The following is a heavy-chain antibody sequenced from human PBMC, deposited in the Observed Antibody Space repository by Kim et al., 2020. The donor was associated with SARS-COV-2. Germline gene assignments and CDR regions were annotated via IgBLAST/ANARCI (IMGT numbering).Heavy chain of an antibody. CDR2: K. CDR3: SKVGSTGYMGV. D-gene: IGHD1-26*01. Sequence: KQYADSVKGRFSISRDNAKNSAYLQMNSLRAEDTAVYYCSKVGSTGYMGVWGQGTTFTVSS. V-gene: IGHV3-21*06. J-gene: IGHJ6*02.